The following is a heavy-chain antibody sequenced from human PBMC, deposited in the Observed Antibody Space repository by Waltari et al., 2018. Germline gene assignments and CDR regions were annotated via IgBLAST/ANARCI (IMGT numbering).Heavy chain of an antibody. CDR1: GFNFNTYW. CDR3: TTLARGESGDY. Sequence: EVQLVESGGGLVQHGGSLRLACAASGFNFNTYWMKWIRQAPGKGLEWVANINPDGSQKFYVDSVKGRFTVSRDNAQNSLYLQMNNLRAEDTAVYYCTTLARGESGDYWGQGTLVTVSS. CDR2: INPDGSQK. D-gene: IGHD3-10*01. J-gene: IGHJ4*02. V-gene: IGHV3-7*01.